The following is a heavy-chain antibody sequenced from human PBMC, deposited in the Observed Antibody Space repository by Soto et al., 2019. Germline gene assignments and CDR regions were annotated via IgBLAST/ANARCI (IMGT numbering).Heavy chain of an antibody. V-gene: IGHV1-69*02. CDR3: ATEGIAAAGRFDY. Sequence: SVKVSCKASGGTLSSYTISWVRQAPGQGLEWMGRIIPILGIANYAQKFQGRVTITADKSTSTAYMELSSLRSEDTAVYYCATEGIAAAGRFDYWGQGTLVTVSS. CDR1: GGTLSSYT. J-gene: IGHJ4*02. CDR2: IIPILGIA. D-gene: IGHD6-13*01.